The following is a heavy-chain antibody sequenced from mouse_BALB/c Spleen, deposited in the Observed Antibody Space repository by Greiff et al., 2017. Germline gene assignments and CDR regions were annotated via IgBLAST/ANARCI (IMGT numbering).Heavy chain of an antibody. D-gene: IGHD2-4*01. CDR3: NARSTMITTVFAY. J-gene: IGHJ3*01. V-gene: IGHV14-4*02. CDR2: IDPENGDT. CDR1: GFNIKDYY. Sequence: VQLQQSGAELVRSGASVKLSCTASGFNIKDYYMHWVKQRPEQGLEWIGWIDPENGDTEYAPKFQGKATMTADTSSNTAYLQLSSLTSEDTAVYYCNARSTMITTVFAYWAQGTLVTVSA.